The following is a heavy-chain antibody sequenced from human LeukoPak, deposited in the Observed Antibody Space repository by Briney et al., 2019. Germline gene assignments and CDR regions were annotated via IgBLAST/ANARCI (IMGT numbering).Heavy chain of an antibody. Sequence: GASLRISCKGSGYTFSSYWIGWVRQLPGKGLEWMGIIYPGDSDTRYSPSLQGQVTISVDTSIGTAYLQWSSLKASDTAIYYCARQNDFRLDYWGQGTLVTVSS. J-gene: IGHJ4*02. V-gene: IGHV5-51*01. CDR1: GYTFSSYW. D-gene: IGHD3-3*01. CDR2: IYPGDSDT. CDR3: ARQNDFRLDY.